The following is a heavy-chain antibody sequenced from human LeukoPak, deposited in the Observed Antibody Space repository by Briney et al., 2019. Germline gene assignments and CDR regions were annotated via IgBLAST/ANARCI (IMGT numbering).Heavy chain of an antibody. Sequence: ASVKVSCKASGYTFTSYYMHWVRQAPGQGLEWMGIINPSGGSTNYAQKFQGRVTITTDESTSTAYMELSSLRSEDTAVYYCARGHSLTFSGYYHWGQGTLVTVSS. J-gene: IGHJ5*02. V-gene: IGHV1-46*01. CDR2: INPSGGST. CDR1: GYTFTSYY. D-gene: IGHD3-22*01. CDR3: ARGHSLTFSGYYH.